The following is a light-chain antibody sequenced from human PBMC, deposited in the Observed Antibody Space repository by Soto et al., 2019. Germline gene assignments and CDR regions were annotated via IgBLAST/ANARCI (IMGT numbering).Light chain of an antibody. CDR1: TSNIGTQYD. Sequence: QAVVTQPPSVSGAPGQRVTISCAGSTSNIGTQYDVNWYRQAPGMAPQLLIFGSTARPSGVPDRISGSKSGISASLVITGLQAEDESTYFCQCYDSSLSGSVFGGGTKLTVL. V-gene: IGLV1-40*01. CDR2: GST. CDR3: QCYDSSLSGSV. J-gene: IGLJ3*02.